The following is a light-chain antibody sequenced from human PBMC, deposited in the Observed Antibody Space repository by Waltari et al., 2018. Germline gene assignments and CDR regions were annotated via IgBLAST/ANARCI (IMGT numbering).Light chain of an antibody. CDR2: VNN. CDR1: SSNIGAGFD. CDR3: QSYDISLGAYV. J-gene: IGLJ3*02. V-gene: IGLV1-40*01. Sequence: QSVLTQPPSLSGAPGQRVTISCAGNSSNIGAGFDVHWYQQFPGSAPRLLISVNNNRPSGVPDRFSASNAGTSAPLAVSGLQAQDEADYYGQSYDISLGAYVVGGGTKLTVL.